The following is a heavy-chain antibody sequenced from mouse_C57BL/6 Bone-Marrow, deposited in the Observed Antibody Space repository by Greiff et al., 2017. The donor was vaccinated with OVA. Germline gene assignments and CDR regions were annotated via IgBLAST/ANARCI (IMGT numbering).Heavy chain of an antibody. CDR2: ISDGGSYT. CDR3: ARGPVLLWLRRGAMDY. J-gene: IGHJ4*01. CDR1: GFTFSSYA. D-gene: IGHD2-2*01. V-gene: IGHV5-4*03. Sequence: DVKLVESGGGLVKPGGSLKLSCAASGFTFSSYAMSWVRQTPEKRLEWVATISDGGSYTYYPDNVKGRFTISRDNAKNNLYLQMSHLKSEDTAMYYCARGPVLLWLRRGAMDYWGQGTSVTVSS.